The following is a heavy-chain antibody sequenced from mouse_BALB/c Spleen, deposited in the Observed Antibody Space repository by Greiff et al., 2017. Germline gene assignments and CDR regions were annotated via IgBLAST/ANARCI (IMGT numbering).Heavy chain of an antibody. J-gene: IGHJ2*01. D-gene: IGHD3-2*01. CDR2: INSNGGST. CDR1: GFTFSSYG. Sequence: DVHLVESGGGLVQPGGSLKLSCAASGFTFSSYGMSWVRQTPDKRLELVATINSNGGSTYYPDSVKGRFTISRDNAKNTLYLQMSSLKSEDTAMYYCARGDSSGSYYFDYWGQGTTLTVSS. CDR3: ARGDSSGSYYFDY. V-gene: IGHV5-6-3*01.